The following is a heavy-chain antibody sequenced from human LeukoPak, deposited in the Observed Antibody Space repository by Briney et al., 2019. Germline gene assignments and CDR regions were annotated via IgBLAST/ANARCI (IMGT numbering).Heavy chain of an antibody. CDR1: GGSISGYY. Sequence: SETLSLTCTISGGSISGYYWSWIRQPAGKGLEWIGRIFSGGTTNYNPSLKSRVTMSVDTSKNQFSLKLSSVTAADTAVYYCARDHNGGFDPWGQGTLVTVSS. V-gene: IGHV4-4*07. CDR3: ARDHNGGFDP. J-gene: IGHJ5*02. CDR2: IFSGGTT. D-gene: IGHD1-1*01.